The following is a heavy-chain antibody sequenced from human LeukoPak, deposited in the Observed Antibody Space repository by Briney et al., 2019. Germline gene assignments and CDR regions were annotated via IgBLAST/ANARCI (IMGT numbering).Heavy chain of an antibody. Sequence: SETLSLTCSVSGYSISSGNYWGWIRLPPGKGLQWIGSIYHSGSTYYNPSLKSRVTISVDTSKNQFSLKLSSVTAADTAVYYCAKGYCRGNSCYDDRGAFDYWGQGTVVTVSS. J-gene: IGHJ4*02. CDR2: IYHSGST. D-gene: IGHD2-2*01. V-gene: IGHV4-38-2*02. CDR1: GYSISSGNY. CDR3: AKGYCRGNSCYDDRGAFDY.